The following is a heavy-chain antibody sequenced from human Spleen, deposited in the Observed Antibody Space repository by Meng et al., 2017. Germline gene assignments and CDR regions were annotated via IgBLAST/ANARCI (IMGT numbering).Heavy chain of an antibody. J-gene: IGHJ3*02. V-gene: IGHV3-23*01. Sequence: GESLKISCAASGFTFSSYAMSWVRQAPGKGLEWVSAISGILGGTYYADSVKGRFTVSRDNAKNSVYLQMSSLRAEDTAVYYCARTLGYCSSGRCYAFDIWGQGTKVTVSS. D-gene: IGHD2-15*01. CDR2: ISGILGGT. CDR3: ARTLGYCSSGRCYAFDI. CDR1: GFTFSSYA.